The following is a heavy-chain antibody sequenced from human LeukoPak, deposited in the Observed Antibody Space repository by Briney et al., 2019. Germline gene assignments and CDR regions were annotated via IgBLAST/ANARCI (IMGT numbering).Heavy chain of an antibody. CDR2: IIPIFGTA. CDR1: GGTFSSYA. D-gene: IGHD3-9*01. V-gene: IGHV1-69*13. J-gene: IGHJ4*02. Sequence: GVSVKVSCKASGGTFSSYAISWVRQAPGQGLEWMGGIIPIFGTANYAQKFQGRVTITADESTSTAYMELSSLRSEDTAVYYCARVPPNYDILTGYQRVDYFDYWGQGTLVTVSS. CDR3: ARVPPNYDILTGYQRVDYFDY.